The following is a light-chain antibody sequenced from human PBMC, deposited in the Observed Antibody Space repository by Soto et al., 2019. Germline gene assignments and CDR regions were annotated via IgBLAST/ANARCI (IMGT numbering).Light chain of an antibody. V-gene: IGKV3-20*01. CDR2: DAS. Sequence: ESMLTQSPGTLSLSPGERATLSCRASQTVRNNYLAWYQQKPGQAPRLLIYDASSRATGIPDRFSGGGSGTDFTLTISRLEPEDFAVYYCQQFSSYPLTFGGGTKGDIK. CDR1: QTVRNNY. CDR3: QQFSSYPLT. J-gene: IGKJ4*01.